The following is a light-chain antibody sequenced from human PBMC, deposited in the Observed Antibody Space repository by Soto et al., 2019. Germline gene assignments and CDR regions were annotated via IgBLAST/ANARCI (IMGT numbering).Light chain of an antibody. Sequence: EIVMTQSPATLSVSPGERATLSCRASQSVNNNLAWYQQKPGQAPRLLIYGASTRATAITARFSGSGSGTVFTLTISSLQSEDFAVYYCQQYDDWPRTFGQGTKLEIK. CDR2: GAS. J-gene: IGKJ2*01. CDR3: QQYDDWPRT. CDR1: QSVNNN. V-gene: IGKV3-15*01.